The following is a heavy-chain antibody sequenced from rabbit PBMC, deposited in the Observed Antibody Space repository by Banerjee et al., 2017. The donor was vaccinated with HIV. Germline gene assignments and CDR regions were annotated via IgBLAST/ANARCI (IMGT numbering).Heavy chain of an antibody. J-gene: IGHJ4*01. CDR3: ARDAGYVGNGYEFDL. V-gene: IGHV1S43*01. Sequence: QQQLEESGGGLVKPGGTLTLTCKASGFTLSSYWMCWVRQAPGKGPEWIACIAAGSSRDTYYANWAKGRFTITRSTSLSTVDLKMTSLTAADTATYFCARDAGYVGNGYEFDLWGQGTLVTVS. CDR2: IAAGSSRDT. CDR1: GFTLSSYW. D-gene: IGHD8-1*01.